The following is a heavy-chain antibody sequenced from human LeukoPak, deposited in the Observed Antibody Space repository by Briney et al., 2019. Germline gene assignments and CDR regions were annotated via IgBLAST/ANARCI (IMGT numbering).Heavy chain of an antibody. D-gene: IGHD3-22*01. Sequence: SVKVSCKASGGTFSSYAISWVRQAPGQGLEWMGGIIPIFGTANYAQKFQGRVTITADESTSTAYTELSSLRSEDTAVYYCARDVESRYYYDTRGAFDIWGQGTMVTVSS. CDR3: ARDVESRYYYDTRGAFDI. V-gene: IGHV1-69*13. CDR1: GGTFSSYA. J-gene: IGHJ3*02. CDR2: IIPIFGTA.